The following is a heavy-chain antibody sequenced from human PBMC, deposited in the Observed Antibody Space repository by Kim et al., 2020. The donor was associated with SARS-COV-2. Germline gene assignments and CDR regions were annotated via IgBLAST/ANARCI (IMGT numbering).Heavy chain of an antibody. V-gene: IGHV4-34*01. J-gene: IGHJ5*02. Sequence: SETLSLTCAVYGGSFSGYYWSWIRQPPGKGLEWIGEINHSGSTNYNPSLKSRVTISVDTSKNQFSLKLSSVTAADTAVYYCARGVVVTAILLLRRANWFDPWGQGTLVTVSS. CDR3: ARGVVVTAILLLRRANWFDP. D-gene: IGHD2-21*02. CDR2: INHSGST. CDR1: GGSFSGYY.